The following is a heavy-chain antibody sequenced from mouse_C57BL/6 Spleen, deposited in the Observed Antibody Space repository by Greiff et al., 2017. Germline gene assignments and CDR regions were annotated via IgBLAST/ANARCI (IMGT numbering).Heavy chain of an antibody. CDR1: GYSFTGYY. CDR2: INPRTGGT. D-gene: IGHD6-1*01. CDR3: ARSSSVIAAGY. Sequence: VQLQQSGPELVKPGASVKISCKASGYSFTGYYMNWVKQSPEESLEWIGEINPRTGGTTYNQKFKAKATLTVDKSSSTAYRQLKSLTSEDSAVYYCARSSSVIAAGYWGQGTLVTVSA. V-gene: IGHV1-42*01. J-gene: IGHJ3*01.